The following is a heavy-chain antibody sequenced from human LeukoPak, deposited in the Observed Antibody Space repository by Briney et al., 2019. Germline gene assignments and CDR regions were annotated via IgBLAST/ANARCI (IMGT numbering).Heavy chain of an antibody. Sequence: ASVKVSCKASGYALTSYYMHWVRQAPGQGLEWMGIINPSGGSTSYAQEFQGRVTMTRDTSTSTVYMELSSLRSEDTAVYYCARALAGWGYAILTGYYHDWFDPWGQGTLVTVSS. CDR3: ARALAGWGYAILTGYYHDWFDP. D-gene: IGHD3-9*01. J-gene: IGHJ5*02. V-gene: IGHV1-46*01. CDR1: GYALTSYY. CDR2: INPSGGST.